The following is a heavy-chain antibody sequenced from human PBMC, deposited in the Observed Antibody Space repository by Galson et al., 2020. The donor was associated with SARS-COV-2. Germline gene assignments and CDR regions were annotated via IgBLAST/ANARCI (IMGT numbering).Heavy chain of an antibody. D-gene: IGHD6-6*01. CDR1: GFTFSSYA. Sequence: GESLKISCAASGFTFSSYAMSWVRQAPGKGLEWVSAISGSGGSTYYADSVKGRFTISRDNSKNTLYLQMNSLRAEDTAVYYCAKVGSIAARTYWYFDLWGRGTLVTVSS. CDR3: AKVGSIAARTYWYFDL. CDR2: ISGSGGST. J-gene: IGHJ2*01. V-gene: IGHV3-23*01.